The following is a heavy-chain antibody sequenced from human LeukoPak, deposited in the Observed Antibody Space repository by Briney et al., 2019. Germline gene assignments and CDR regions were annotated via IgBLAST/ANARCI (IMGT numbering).Heavy chain of an antibody. CDR1: GGSISSGYY. Sequence: SQTLSLTCTVSGGSISSGYYWGWIRQPPGKGLEWIGSIYHSGSTYYNPSLKSRVTISVDTSKNQFSLKLSSVTAADTAVYYCARDLYDSSGYYWVDYWGQGTLVTVSS. V-gene: IGHV4-38-2*02. CDR2: IYHSGST. J-gene: IGHJ4*02. D-gene: IGHD3-22*01. CDR3: ARDLYDSSGYYWVDY.